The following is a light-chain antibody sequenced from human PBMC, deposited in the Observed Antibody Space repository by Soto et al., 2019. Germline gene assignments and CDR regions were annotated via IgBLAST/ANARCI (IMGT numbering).Light chain of an antibody. Sequence: DIQMTQSPSTLSASVGDRVTITCRASQSISTWLAWYHQKPVEAPNLLIYKASTLRSGVPSRFSGSGSGTEFPLTISSLQPDDFATYYCQQYSIYSRTFGQGTKVELK. CDR3: QQYSIYSRT. J-gene: IGKJ1*01. CDR1: QSISTW. CDR2: KAS. V-gene: IGKV1-5*03.